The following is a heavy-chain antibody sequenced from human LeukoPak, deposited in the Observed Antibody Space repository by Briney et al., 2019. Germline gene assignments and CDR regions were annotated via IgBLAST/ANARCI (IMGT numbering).Heavy chain of an antibody. V-gene: IGHV7-4-1*02. Sequence: ASVKVSCKASGYTFTNYAMNWVRQAPGQGLEWMGWINTNTGNPTYAQGFTGRFVFSLDTSVSTAYLQISSLKAEDTAVYYCARDVHCSGGSCYSFWFDPWGQGTLVTVSS. J-gene: IGHJ5*02. D-gene: IGHD2-15*01. CDR2: INTNTGNP. CDR1: GYTFTNYA. CDR3: ARDVHCSGGSCYSFWFDP.